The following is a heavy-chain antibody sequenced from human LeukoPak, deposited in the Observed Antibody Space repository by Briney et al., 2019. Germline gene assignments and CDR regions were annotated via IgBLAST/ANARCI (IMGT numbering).Heavy chain of an antibody. CDR1: GGSISSSSYY. J-gene: IGHJ6*02. V-gene: IGHV4-61*02. CDR2: IYTSGST. CDR3: ARDLGSGWYVGYYYYGMDV. D-gene: IGHD6-19*01. Sequence: SETLSLTCTVSGGSISSSSYYWSWIRQPAGKGLEWIGRIYTSGSTNYNPSLKSRVTMSVDTSKNQFSLKLSSVTAADTAVYYCARDLGSGWYVGYYYYGMDVWGQGTTVTVSS.